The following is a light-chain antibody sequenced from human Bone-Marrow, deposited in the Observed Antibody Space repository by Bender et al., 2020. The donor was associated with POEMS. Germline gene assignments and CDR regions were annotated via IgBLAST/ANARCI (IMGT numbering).Light chain of an antibody. CDR1: SSNIGAGYD. CDR3: QSFDTSLSGWV. J-gene: IGLJ3*02. V-gene: IGLV1-40*01. Sequence: QSVLTQPPSVSGAPGQRVTIYCTGSSSNIGAGYDVHWYQLLPGTAPSLLIYNNVNRPSGVPDRFSGSKSGTSVSLAITGLQAEDEADYYCQSFDTSLSGWVFGAGTKLTV. CDR2: NNV.